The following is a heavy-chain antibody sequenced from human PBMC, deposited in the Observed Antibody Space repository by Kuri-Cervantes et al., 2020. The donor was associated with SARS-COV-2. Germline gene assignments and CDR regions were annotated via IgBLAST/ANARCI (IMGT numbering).Heavy chain of an antibody. V-gene: IGHV3-23*01. D-gene: IGHD3-3*01. CDR2: ISGSGGYT. CDR1: GFTFSSYA. Sequence: GESLKISCAASGFTFSSYAMSWVRQAPGKGLEWVSSISGSGGYTFYADSVRDRFTISRDNSKNTVDLQMDSLRAEDTAFYYCVKDAGSASVGFWSTYTPTSWLGPWGQGALVTVSS. CDR3: VKDAGSASVGFWSTYTPTSWLGP. J-gene: IGHJ5*01.